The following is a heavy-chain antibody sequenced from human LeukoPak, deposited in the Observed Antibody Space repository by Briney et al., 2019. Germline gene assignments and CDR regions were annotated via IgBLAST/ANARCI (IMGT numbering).Heavy chain of an antibody. D-gene: IGHD4-17*01. Sequence: GGSLTLSCAASGFSFSSYAMSWVRQAPGKGLEWVSAISGSGGSTYYADSVKGRFTISRDNSKNTLYLQMNSLRAEDTAVYYCAKDRNYGVFDYWGQGTLVTVSS. CDR2: ISGSGGST. CDR3: AKDRNYGVFDY. CDR1: GFSFSSYA. J-gene: IGHJ4*02. V-gene: IGHV3-23*01.